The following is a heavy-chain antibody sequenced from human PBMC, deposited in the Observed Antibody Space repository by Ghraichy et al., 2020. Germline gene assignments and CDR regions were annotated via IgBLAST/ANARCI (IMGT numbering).Heavy chain of an antibody. V-gene: IGHV3-30*01. CDR1: GFTFSSYA. D-gene: IGHD2-2*01. CDR2: ISYDGSNK. CDR3: ARASPDCSSTSCYHPYYYYGMDV. Sequence: GGSLRLSCAASGFTFSSYAMHWVRQAPGKGLEWVAVISYDGSNKYYADSVKGRFTISRDNSKNTLYLQMNSLRAEDTAVYYCARASPDCSSTSCYHPYYYYGMDVWGQGTTVTVSS. J-gene: IGHJ6*02.